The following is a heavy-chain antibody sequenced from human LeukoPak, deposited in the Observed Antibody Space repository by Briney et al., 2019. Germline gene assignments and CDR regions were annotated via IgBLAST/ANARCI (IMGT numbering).Heavy chain of an antibody. CDR2: ISHRGRT. J-gene: IGHJ4*02. CDR1: GGSLSDYY. D-gene: IGHD3-9*01. V-gene: IGHV4-34*01. Sequence: SETLSLTCAVYGGSLSDYYWSWIRQSPGKGLEWIGEISHRGRTYYNLSLKSRVTISIDTSKNQFSLKVNSVTAADTAVYYCATSIGILTGYDYWGQGTLVTVSS. CDR3: ATSIGILTGYDY.